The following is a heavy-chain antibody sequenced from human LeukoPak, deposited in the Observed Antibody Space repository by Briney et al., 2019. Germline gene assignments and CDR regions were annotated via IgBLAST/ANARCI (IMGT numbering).Heavy chain of an antibody. V-gene: IGHV3-21*01. CDR3: ARATWDPNYYYYMDV. CDR2: ISSSSSYI. Sequence: GGSLRLSCAASGFTFNTYSMNWVRQAPGKGLEWVSSISSSSSYIYYADSVKGRFTISRDNAKNSLYLQMNSLRAEDTAVYFCARATWDPNYYYYMDVWGSGTTVTISS. J-gene: IGHJ6*03. D-gene: IGHD1-26*01. CDR1: GFTFNTYS.